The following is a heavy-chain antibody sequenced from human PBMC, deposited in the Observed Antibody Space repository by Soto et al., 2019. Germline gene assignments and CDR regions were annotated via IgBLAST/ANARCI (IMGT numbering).Heavy chain of an antibody. CDR1: GYTFTRYA. V-gene: IGHV1-3*01. CDR2: INAGNGNT. Sequence: ASVKVSCKASGYTFTRYAMHWVRQAPGQRLEWMGWINAGNGNTKYSQKFQGRVTITRDTSASTAYMELSSLRSEDTAVYYCARDAGITMIVVVPFMDVWGQGTTVTVFS. J-gene: IGHJ6*02. CDR3: ARDAGITMIVVVPFMDV. D-gene: IGHD3-22*01.